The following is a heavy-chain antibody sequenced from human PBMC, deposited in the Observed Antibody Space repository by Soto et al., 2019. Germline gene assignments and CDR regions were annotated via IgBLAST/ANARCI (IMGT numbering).Heavy chain of an antibody. J-gene: IGHJ3*02. V-gene: IGHV3-30*18. CDR2: ISYDGTNN. CDR3: AKGDCSGGSCYFSAFDI. CDR1: GFTFNTYA. Sequence: PGGSLRLSCAASGFTFNTYAMDWVRQAPGKGLEWVAVISYDGTNNYYTESVKGRFTISRDNSKNTLFLQMNSLRAEDTAVYFCAKGDCSGGSCYFSAFDIWGQGTMVTVSS. D-gene: IGHD2-15*01.